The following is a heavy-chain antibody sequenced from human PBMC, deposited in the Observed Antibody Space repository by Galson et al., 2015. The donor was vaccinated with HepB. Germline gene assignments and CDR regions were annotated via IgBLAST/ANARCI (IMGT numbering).Heavy chain of an antibody. D-gene: IGHD5-18*01. Sequence: SLRLSCAASGFTFSSYSMNWVRQAPGKGLEWVSSTSSSSSYIYYADSVKGRFTISRDNAKNSLYLQMNSLRAEDTAVYYCARPDFYSYVSDYWGQGTLVTVSS. V-gene: IGHV3-21*01. CDR3: ARPDFYSYVSDY. J-gene: IGHJ4*02. CDR2: TSSSSSYI. CDR1: GFTFSSYS.